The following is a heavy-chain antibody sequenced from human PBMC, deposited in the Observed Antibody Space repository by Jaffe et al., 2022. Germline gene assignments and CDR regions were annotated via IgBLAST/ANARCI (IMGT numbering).Heavy chain of an antibody. CDR1: GFSLSTSGVG. CDR2: IYWNDDK. Sequence: QITLKESGPTLVKPTQTLTLTCTFSGFSLSTSGVGVGWIRQPPGKALEWLALIYWNDDKRYSPSLKSRLTITKDTSKNQVVLTMTNMDPVDTATYYCAHRGMITFGGVIVIPGQGRNWFDPWGQGTLVTVSS. J-gene: IGHJ5*02. D-gene: IGHD3-16*02. CDR3: AHRGMITFGGVIVIPGQGRNWFDP. V-gene: IGHV2-5*01.